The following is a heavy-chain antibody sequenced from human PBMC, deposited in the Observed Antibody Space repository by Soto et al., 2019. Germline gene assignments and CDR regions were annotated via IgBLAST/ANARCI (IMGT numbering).Heavy chain of an antibody. CDR1: GGSISTSSYY. J-gene: IGHJ4*02. CDR2: IYYSGST. Sequence: QLQLQESGPGLVKPSETLSLTCTVSGGSISTSSYYWGWIRQPPGKGLEWIGSIYYSGSTYYNPSLKSRVTISVDTTKNQFSLKLSSVTAADTAVYYCARDYDSSGDYWGQGTLVTVSS. V-gene: IGHV4-39*01. D-gene: IGHD3-22*01. CDR3: ARDYDSSGDY.